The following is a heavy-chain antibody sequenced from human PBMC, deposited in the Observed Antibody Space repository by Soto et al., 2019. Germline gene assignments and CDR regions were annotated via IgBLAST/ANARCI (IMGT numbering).Heavy chain of an antibody. Sequence: EVQLEESGGGSVQLGESLRVSCVASGFSFRNQWMHWVRQVAGKGLVWVSRINGDGTRTSYADFVKGRFTVSRDNAPNLLFLQLNRLTVDDSGVYHCARGGAAGRGDAIDMWGPGTTVAVTS. CDR2: INGDGTRT. D-gene: IGHD3-10*01. CDR3: ARGGAAGRGDAIDM. CDR1: GFSFRNQW. J-gene: IGHJ3*02. V-gene: IGHV3-74*01.